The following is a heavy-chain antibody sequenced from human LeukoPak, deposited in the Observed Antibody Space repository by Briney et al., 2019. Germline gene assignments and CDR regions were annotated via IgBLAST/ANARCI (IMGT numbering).Heavy chain of an antibody. J-gene: IGHJ5*02. D-gene: IGHD6-13*01. CDR3: ARAPQQLVPKWFDL. V-gene: IGHV3-74*01. Sequence: QPGGSLRLSCAASGFTFSSYWMHWVRQAPGKGLVWVSRINNDGSITNYADSVKGRFTISRDNAKNTLYLQMNSLRAEDTAVYYCARAPQQLVPKWFDLWGQGTLVTVSS. CDR2: INNDGSIT. CDR1: GFTFSSYW.